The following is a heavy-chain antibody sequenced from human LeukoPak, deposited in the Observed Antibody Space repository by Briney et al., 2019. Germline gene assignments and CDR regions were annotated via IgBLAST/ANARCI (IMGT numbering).Heavy chain of an antibody. V-gene: IGHV4-31*03. J-gene: IGHJ5*02. CDR2: IYYSGST. CDR1: GGSISSGGYY. D-gene: IGHD4-11*01. Sequence: SQTLSLTCTVSGGSISSGGYYWSWIRQHPGKGLEWIGYIYYSGSTYYNPSLKSRVTISVDTSKNQFSLKLSSVTAADTAVYYCARVRLQPSHHWFDPWGQGTLVTVSS. CDR3: ARVRLQPSHHWFDP.